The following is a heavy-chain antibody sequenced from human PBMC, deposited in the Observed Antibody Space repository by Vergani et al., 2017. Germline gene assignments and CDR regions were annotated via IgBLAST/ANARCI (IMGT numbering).Heavy chain of an antibody. D-gene: IGHD3-10*01. CDR3: ARDFRVRSYHYFYGMDV. CDR2: INWNSGRK. CDR1: EFTFSNYA. V-gene: IGHV3-20*04. Sequence: EVQLLESGGGLVQPGGSLRLTCAASEFTFSNYAMNWVRQAPGKGLEWVSGINWNSGRKGYADSVKGRFTISRDNAKNSLYLQMNSLRAEDTALYYCARDFRVRSYHYFYGMDVWGQGTTVTVSS. J-gene: IGHJ6*02.